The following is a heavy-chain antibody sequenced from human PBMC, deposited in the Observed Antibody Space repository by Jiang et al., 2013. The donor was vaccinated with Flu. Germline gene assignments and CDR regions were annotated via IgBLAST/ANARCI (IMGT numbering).Heavy chain of an antibody. CDR3: ARVGGVPAYYYYGMDV. Sequence: YAQKFQGRVTITADESTSTAYMELSSLRSEDTAVYYCARVGGVPAYYYYGMDVWGQGTTVTVSS. J-gene: IGHJ6*02. D-gene: IGHD3-3*01. V-gene: IGHV1-69*01.